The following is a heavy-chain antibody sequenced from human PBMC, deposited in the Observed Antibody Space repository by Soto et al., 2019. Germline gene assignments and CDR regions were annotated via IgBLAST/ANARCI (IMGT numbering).Heavy chain of an antibody. CDR3: ATLFTYYYCRGYAEYYFDY. Sequence: QVQLQESGPGLVKPSQTLSLTCTVSGGSITSGGYCWSWIRQQPGKGREWIGYFAGSGRTYYNPSLKRRLNMSVDTYKKQFSLNLSYVTAADTAGYYCATLFTYYYCRGYAEYYFDYWGQGTLVTVSS. CDR2: FAGSGRT. V-gene: IGHV4-31*03. CDR1: GGSITSGGYC. D-gene: IGHD3-10*01. J-gene: IGHJ4*02.